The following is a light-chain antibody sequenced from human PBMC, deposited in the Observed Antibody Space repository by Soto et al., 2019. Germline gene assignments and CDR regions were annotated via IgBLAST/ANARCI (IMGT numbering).Light chain of an antibody. CDR3: AVWDDGLNGYV. Sequence: QSVLTQPPSASGTPGQRVTISCSGRRSSVGTNLVNWYQQLPGTAPKLLIYAHIQRPSGVPDRFSGSTSGTSASLAISGLQSEDEADYYCAVWDDGLNGYVFGTGTKVTVL. J-gene: IGLJ1*01. CDR2: AHI. CDR1: RSSVGTNL. V-gene: IGLV1-44*01.